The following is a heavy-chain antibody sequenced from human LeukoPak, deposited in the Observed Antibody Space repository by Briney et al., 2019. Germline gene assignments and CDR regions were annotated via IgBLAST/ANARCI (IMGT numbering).Heavy chain of an antibody. CDR2: IYTSGST. CDR1: GGSISSGSYY. J-gene: IGHJ5*02. CDR3: ARGVVVRGWFDP. D-gene: IGHD2-15*01. Sequence: SQTLSLTCTVSGGSISSGSYYWIWIRQPAGKGLEWIGRIYTSGSTNYNPSLKSRATISVDTSKNQFSLKLSSVTAADTAVYYCARGVVVRGWFDPWGQGTLVTVSS. V-gene: IGHV4-61*02.